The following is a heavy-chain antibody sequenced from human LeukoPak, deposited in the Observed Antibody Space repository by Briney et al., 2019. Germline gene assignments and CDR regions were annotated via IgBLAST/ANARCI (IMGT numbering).Heavy chain of an antibody. CDR3: ARKRWWLRGGYFDY. D-gene: IGHD5-12*01. CDR1: GGSFSGYY. CDR2: INHSGST. V-gene: IGHV4-34*01. J-gene: IGHJ4*02. Sequence: PSETLSLTCAVYGGSFSGYYWSWIRQPPGKGLEWIGEINHSGSTNYNPSLKSRVTISVDTPKNQFSLKLSSVTAADTAVYYCARKRWWLRGGYFDYWGQGTLVTVSS.